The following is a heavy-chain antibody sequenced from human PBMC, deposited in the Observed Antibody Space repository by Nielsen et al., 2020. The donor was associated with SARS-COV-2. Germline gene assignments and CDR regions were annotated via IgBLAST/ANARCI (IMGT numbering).Heavy chain of an antibody. CDR3: AKDTSSSSPNWYFDL. CDR1: GFKFSTYA. CDR2: ISYDGRNN. Sequence: GESLKISCAASGFKFSTYAMHWVRQAPGQGLEWVGIISYDGRNNYYGDSVKGRFTISRDNSKNSLYLQMNSLRAEDTALYYCAKDTSSSSPNWYFDLWGRGTLVTVSS. D-gene: IGHD6-13*01. V-gene: IGHV3-30*04. J-gene: IGHJ2*01.